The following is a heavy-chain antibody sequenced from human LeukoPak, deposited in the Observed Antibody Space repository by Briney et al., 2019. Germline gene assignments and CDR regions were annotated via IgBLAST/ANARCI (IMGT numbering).Heavy chain of an antibody. D-gene: IGHD2-8*01. CDR3: ARKYDCTNGVCYTYFDY. CDR1: GGSISSSNW. CDR2: IYHSGST. Sequence: PSGTLSLTCAVSGGSISSSNWWSWVRQPPGKGLEWIGEIYHSGSTNYNPSLKSRVTISVDKSKNQFSLKLSSVTAADTAVYYCARKYDCTNGVCYTYFDYWGQGTLVTVSS. J-gene: IGHJ4*02. V-gene: IGHV4-4*02.